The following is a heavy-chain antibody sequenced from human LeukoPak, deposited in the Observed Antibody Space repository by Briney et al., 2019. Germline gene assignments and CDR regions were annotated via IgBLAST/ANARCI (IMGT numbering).Heavy chain of an antibody. J-gene: IGHJ4*02. V-gene: IGHV5-51*01. CDR3: ARRRDLYSGSYYPFDY. Sequence: GESLKISCKGSGYSFTNYWIGWVRQMPGKGLKWMGIIYPGDSDARYSPSFQGQVAISADKSISTAYLQWSSLKASDTAMYYCARRRDLYSGSYYPFDYWGQGTLVTVSS. D-gene: IGHD1-26*01. CDR2: IYPGDSDA. CDR1: GYSFTNYW.